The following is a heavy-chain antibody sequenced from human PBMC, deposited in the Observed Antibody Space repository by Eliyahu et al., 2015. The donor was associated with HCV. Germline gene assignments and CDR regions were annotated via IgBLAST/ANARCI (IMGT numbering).Heavy chain of an antibody. CDR1: GFSFNDYY. CDR3: GRGSNQILTAPINS. V-gene: IGHV3-11*01. CDR2: ISGSGSTI. Sequence: QVQLVESGGGLVKPGGSLGLACTASGFSFNDYYMSWVRQAPGKGLEWISYISGSGSTIYYADSVKGRFTISRDSDKNSLFLQMNSLRVEDTAVYFCGRGSNQILTAPINSWGQGTLVTVSS. J-gene: IGHJ4*02. D-gene: IGHD3-9*01.